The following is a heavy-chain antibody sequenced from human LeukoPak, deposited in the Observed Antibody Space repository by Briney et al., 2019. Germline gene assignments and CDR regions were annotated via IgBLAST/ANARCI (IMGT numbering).Heavy chain of an antibody. CDR2: ITVGSGNT. J-gene: IGHJ4*02. V-gene: IGHV3-23*01. Sequence: PGGSLRLSCAASGFTISSYTMIWVRQAPGKGLEWLSTITVGSGNTYYADSVQGRFTISRDNSKNMFHLQMNSLRAEDTAVYYCAKSRSVAGTIFDYWGQGTLVTVSS. D-gene: IGHD6-19*01. CDR1: GFTISSYT. CDR3: AKSRSVAGTIFDY.